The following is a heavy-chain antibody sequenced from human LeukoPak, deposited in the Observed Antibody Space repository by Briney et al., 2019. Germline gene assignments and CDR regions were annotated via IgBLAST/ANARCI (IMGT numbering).Heavy chain of an antibody. CDR3: AKVRPKVTTVTTYFDY. V-gene: IGHV3-21*01. CDR2: ISSSSSWV. Sequence: GGSLRLSCAASGFTFSAYSMNWVRQAPGKGLEWVSSISSSSSWVYYADSVKGRFTISRDNAKNSLYLQMNSLRAEDTAVYYCAKVRPKVTTVTTYFDYWGQGTLVTVSS. D-gene: IGHD4-17*01. CDR1: GFTFSAYS. J-gene: IGHJ4*02.